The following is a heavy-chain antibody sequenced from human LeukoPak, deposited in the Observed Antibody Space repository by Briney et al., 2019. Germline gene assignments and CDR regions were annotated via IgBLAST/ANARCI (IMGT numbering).Heavy chain of an antibody. V-gene: IGHV3-23*01. J-gene: IGHJ4*02. D-gene: IGHD1-14*01. CDR3: AKDLGKSSRRNLFDY. CDR1: GFTFSSYA. Sequence: GGSLRPSCAASGFTFSSYAMSWVRQAPGKGLEWVSAISGSGGSTYYADSVKGRFTISRDNSKNTLYLQMNSLRAEDTAVYYCAKDLGKSSRRNLFDYWGQGTLVTVSS. CDR2: ISGSGGST.